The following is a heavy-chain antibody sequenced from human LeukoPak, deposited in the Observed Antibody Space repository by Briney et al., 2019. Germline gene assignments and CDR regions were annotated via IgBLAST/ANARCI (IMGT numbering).Heavy chain of an antibody. J-gene: IGHJ4*02. D-gene: IGHD6-13*01. V-gene: IGHV1-8*01. CDR1: GYTFTSYD. CDR2: MNPNSGNT. Sequence: ASVKVSCKASGYTFTSYDINWVRQATGQGLEWMGWMNPNSGNTGYAQKFQGRVTMTRNTSISTAYMELSSLRSEDTAVYYCARGSRIAAATHPGKFDYWGQGTLVTVSS. CDR3: ARGSRIAAATHPGKFDY.